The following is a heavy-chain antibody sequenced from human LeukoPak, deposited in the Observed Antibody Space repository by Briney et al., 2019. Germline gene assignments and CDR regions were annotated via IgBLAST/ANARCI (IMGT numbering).Heavy chain of an antibody. V-gene: IGHV3-30-3*01. CDR2: ISYDGSNK. CDR3: ARGRYWNDFWSGYSLR. CDR1: GFTFSSYA. Sequence: PGGSLRLSCAASGFTFSSYAMHWVRQAPGKGLEGVAVISYDGSNKYYADSVKGRFTISRDNSKNTLYLQMNSLRAEDTAVYYCARGRYWNDFWSGYSLRWGQGTLVTVSS. J-gene: IGHJ4*02. D-gene: IGHD3-3*01.